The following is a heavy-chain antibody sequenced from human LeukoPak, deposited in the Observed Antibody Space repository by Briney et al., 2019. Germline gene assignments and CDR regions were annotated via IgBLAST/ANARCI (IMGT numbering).Heavy chain of an antibody. D-gene: IGHD1-26*01. CDR1: GTSVSSGNYY. CDR3: TQGGELMNY. CDR2: IYTSGTT. V-gene: IGHV4-61*02. J-gene: IGHJ4*02. Sequence: KTSETLSLTCTVSGTSVSSGNYYWTCIRQPAGKGLEWIGRIYTSGTTNYNPSLRSRVTISIDASKNQFSLRLSSVTAADTAVYYCTQGGELMNYWGQGTLVTVSS.